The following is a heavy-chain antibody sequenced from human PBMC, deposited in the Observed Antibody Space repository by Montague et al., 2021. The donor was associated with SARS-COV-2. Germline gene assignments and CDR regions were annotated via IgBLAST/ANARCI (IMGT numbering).Heavy chain of an antibody. CDR1: GDSVAVKAVT. J-gene: IGHJ4*02. D-gene: IGHD6-13*01. CDR3: ARDPRYSLSWSFDY. V-gene: IGHV6-1*01. Sequence: CAISGDSVAVKAVTRNWNRHFPSLHSRWLLMCYHLPEWYYDYAVSVKSRMTISPDTSKNQFSLQLSSVTPEDRAVYYCARDPRYSLSWSFDYWGQGTLVTVSA. CDR2: CYHLPEWYY.